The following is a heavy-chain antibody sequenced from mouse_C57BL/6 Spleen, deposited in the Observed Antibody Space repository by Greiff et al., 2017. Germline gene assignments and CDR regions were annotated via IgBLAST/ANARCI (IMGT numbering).Heavy chain of an antibody. D-gene: IGHD1-1*01. Sequence: VQLQQSGPELVKPGASVKISCKASGYAFSSSWLNWVKQRPGKGLEWIGRISPGDGDTNYNGKFKGKATLTADKSSSTAYMQLSSLTSEDSAVYFCARYDGSSYGPWFAYWGQGTLVTVSA. CDR2: ISPGDGDT. CDR3: ARYDGSSYGPWFAY. CDR1: GYAFSSSW. J-gene: IGHJ3*01. V-gene: IGHV1-82*01.